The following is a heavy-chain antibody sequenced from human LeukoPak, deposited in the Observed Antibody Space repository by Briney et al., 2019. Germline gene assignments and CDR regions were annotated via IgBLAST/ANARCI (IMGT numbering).Heavy chain of an antibody. D-gene: IGHD7-27*01. V-gene: IGHV1-18*01. CDR2: ISAYNGNT. J-gene: IGHJ4*02. CDR3: ARHNWGYSSGLYYFDY. Sequence: ASVKVSCTASGYTFTSYGISWVRQAPGQGLEWMGWISAYNGNTNYAQKLQGRVTMTTDTSTSTAYMELRSLRSDDTAVYYCARHNWGYSSGLYYFDYWGQGTLVTVSS. CDR1: GYTFTSYG.